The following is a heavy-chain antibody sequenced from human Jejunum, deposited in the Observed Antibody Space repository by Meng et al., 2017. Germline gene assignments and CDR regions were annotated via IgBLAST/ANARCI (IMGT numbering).Heavy chain of an antibody. Sequence: VKLVESWGGVVQPGGSLRLAWAASGFNCRTYAMHWVRQDPGKGLEWLAVISYDGANKYYANSVKGRFTISRDNYKNTLYLHLNSLRAEDTATYYWARDTVVDATPENYFDYWGQGTLVTVSS. CDR1: GFNCRTYA. CDR2: ISYDGANK. D-gene: IGHD2-15*01. J-gene: IGHJ4*02. V-gene: IGHV3-30*04. CDR3: ARDTVVDATPENYFDY.